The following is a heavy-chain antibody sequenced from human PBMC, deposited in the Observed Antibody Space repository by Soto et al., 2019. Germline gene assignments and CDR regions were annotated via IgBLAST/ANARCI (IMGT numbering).Heavy chain of an antibody. CDR1: GYTFTSYV. CDR2: ISAYNGNT. D-gene: IGHD1-26*01. J-gene: IGHJ3*02. Sequence: GASVKVSCKASGYTFTSYVISWVLQAPGQGLEWMGWISAYNGNTNYAQKLQGRVTMTTDTSTSTAYMELRSLRSDDTAVYYCARDGESGRIRVAFDIWGQGTMVTVSS. V-gene: IGHV1-18*01. CDR3: ARDGESGRIRVAFDI.